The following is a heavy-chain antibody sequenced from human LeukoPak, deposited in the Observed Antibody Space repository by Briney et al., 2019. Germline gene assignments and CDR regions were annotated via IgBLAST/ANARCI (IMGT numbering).Heavy chain of an antibody. CDR1: GDSMSSYY. J-gene: IGHJ5*02. V-gene: IGHV4-59*01. CDR2: ISYSGST. D-gene: IGHD3-10*01. CDR3: ARDRYYGSGSYYSFNWFDP. Sequence: SETLSLTCTVSGDSMSSYYWSWIRQPPGKGLEGIAYISYSGSTKYNPSLQNRVTISIDTSKNQFSLKVNSVTAADTAVYYCARDRYYGSGSYYSFNWFDPWGQGTLVTVSS.